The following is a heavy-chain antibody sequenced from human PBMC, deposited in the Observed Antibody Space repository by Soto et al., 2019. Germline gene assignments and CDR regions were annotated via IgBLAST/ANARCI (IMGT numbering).Heavy chain of an antibody. CDR2: IYHSGST. V-gene: IGHV4-4*02. J-gene: IGHJ3*01. CDR1: GCSISSSNR. Sequence: SDTLSLTCAVTGCSISSSNRWRWVRKRPGKVLEWIGEIYHSGSTNYNPSLKSRVTISVDKSKIQFSLKLSSVTAADTAVYYCARDQYCSGGSCYTSLDAFDVWGQGTMVT. CDR3: ARDQYCSGGSCYTSLDAFDV. D-gene: IGHD2-15*01.